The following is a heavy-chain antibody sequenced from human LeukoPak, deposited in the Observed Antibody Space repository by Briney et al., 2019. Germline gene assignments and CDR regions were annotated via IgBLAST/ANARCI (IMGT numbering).Heavy chain of an antibody. CDR3: ARGGGLDV. D-gene: IGHD3-16*01. Sequence: GGSLRLSCAASGFIFSSYWMTWVRQAPGKGLDWVANMKQDGSEKHYVDSVKGRFTISRDNAKNSLYLQMSNLRAEDTAVYFCARGGGLDVWGQGATVTVSS. CDR2: MKQDGSEK. V-gene: IGHV3-7*03. CDR1: GFIFSSYW. J-gene: IGHJ6*02.